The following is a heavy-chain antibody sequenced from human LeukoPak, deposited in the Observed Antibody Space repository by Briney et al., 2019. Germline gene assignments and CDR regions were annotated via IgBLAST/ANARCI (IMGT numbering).Heavy chain of an antibody. J-gene: IGHJ4*02. CDR2: INPNSGGT. CDR3: ARDYGSGSYSQIDY. Sequence: ASVKVSCKASGYTFTSYGISWVRQAPGQGLEWMGWINPNSGGTNYAQKFQGRVTMTRDTSISTAYMELSRLRSDDTAVYYCARDYGSGSYSQIDYWGQGTLVTVSS. CDR1: GYTFTSYG. D-gene: IGHD3-10*01. V-gene: IGHV1-2*02.